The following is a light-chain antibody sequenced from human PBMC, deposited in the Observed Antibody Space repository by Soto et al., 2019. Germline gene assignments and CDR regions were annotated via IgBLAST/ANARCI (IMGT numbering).Light chain of an antibody. Sequence: DIQMTQSPSTLSASVGDRDTITCRASQNIDSWLAWYQHKPGQAPTLLIYQASILQTGVPSRFSGSGSGTEFSLAISSLQPDDFATYYCQQYAGHSWAFGQGTKLETK. J-gene: IGKJ1*01. CDR1: QNIDSW. CDR2: QAS. CDR3: QQYAGHSWA. V-gene: IGKV1-5*03.